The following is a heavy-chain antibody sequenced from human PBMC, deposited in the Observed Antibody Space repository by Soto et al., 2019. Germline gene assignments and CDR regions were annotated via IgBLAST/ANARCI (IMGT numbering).Heavy chain of an antibody. D-gene: IGHD3-22*01. CDR2: IIPIFGTA. CDR1: GGTFSSYA. Sequence: ASVKVSCKASGGTFSSYAISWVRQAPGQGLEWMGGIIPIFGTANYAQKFQGRVTITADKSTSTAYMELSSLRSEDTAVYYCASSRYYDSSGYYYAFDIWGQGTMVTVSS. CDR3: ASSRYYDSSGYYYAFDI. J-gene: IGHJ3*02. V-gene: IGHV1-69*06.